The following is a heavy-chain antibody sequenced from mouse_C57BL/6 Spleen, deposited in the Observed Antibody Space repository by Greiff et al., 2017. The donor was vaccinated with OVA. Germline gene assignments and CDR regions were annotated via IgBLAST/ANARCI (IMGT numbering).Heavy chain of an antibody. Sequence: QVQLQQPGAELVMPGASVKLSCKASGYTFTSYWMHWVKQRPGQGLEWIGEIDPSDSYTNYNQKFKGKSTLTVDKSSSTAYMQLSSLTSEDSAVYYCARFYCGSSHYFDYWGQGTTLTVSS. CDR3: ARFYCGSSHYFDY. D-gene: IGHD1-1*01. CDR1: GYTFTSYW. CDR2: IDPSDSYT. V-gene: IGHV1-69*01. J-gene: IGHJ2*01.